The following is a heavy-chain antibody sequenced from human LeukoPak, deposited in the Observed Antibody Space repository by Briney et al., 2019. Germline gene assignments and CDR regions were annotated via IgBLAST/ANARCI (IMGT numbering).Heavy chain of an antibody. Sequence: PSETLSLTCTVSGGSMSSYYWNWIRQPPGRGLEGIGYIHYSGRTNYNPSLKSRVPISVDTSKNQFSLKLSSVTAADTAVYYCARSGYSYDLVDYWGQGTLVTVSS. CDR2: IHYSGRT. CDR1: GGSMSSYY. D-gene: IGHD5-18*01. V-gene: IGHV4-59*08. J-gene: IGHJ4*02. CDR3: ARSGYSYDLVDY.